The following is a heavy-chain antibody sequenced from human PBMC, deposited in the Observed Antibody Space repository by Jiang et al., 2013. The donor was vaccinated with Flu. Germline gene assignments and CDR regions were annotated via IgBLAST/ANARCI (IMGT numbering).Heavy chain of an antibody. V-gene: IGHV1-2*02. CDR3: ARGIRDISYYYYYGMDV. J-gene: IGHJ6*02. CDR2: GGT. Sequence: GGTNYAQKFQGRVTMTRDTSINTAFMELSRLRSDDTAVFYCARGIRDISYYYYYGMDVWGQGTTVTVSS.